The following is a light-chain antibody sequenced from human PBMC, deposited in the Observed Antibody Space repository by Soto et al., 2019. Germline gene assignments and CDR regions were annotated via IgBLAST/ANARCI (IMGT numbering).Light chain of an antibody. CDR1: QSIRNY. V-gene: IGKV3-20*01. J-gene: IGKJ1*01. Sequence: EIVLTQSPATLSLSPGERATLSCRASQSIRNYLAWYQQKPVQAPRLLIYATSSRATGIPDRFSGSGSGTDFTLTISRLEPEDFAVYYCQQYGRSGTFGQGTKVDIK. CDR3: QQYGRSGT. CDR2: ATS.